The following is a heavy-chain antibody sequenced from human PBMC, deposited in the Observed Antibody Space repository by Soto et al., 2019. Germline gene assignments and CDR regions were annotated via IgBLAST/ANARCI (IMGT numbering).Heavy chain of an antibody. CDR1: GYTFSDYY. Sequence: ASVKVSCKASGYTFSDYYIHCVRQAPGQGLEWMGWINPNSGGTKYAPKFQGGVTMTRDTSITTAYMELSRLRSGDTAVYYCAREPATAKPEGVDFWGQGTLVTVSS. J-gene: IGHJ4*02. CDR3: AREPATAKPEGVDF. CDR2: INPNSGGT. V-gene: IGHV1-2*02. D-gene: IGHD1-1*01.